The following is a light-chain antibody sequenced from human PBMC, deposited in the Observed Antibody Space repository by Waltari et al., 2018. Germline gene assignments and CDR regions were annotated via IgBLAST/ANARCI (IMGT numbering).Light chain of an antibody. V-gene: IGKV3-20*01. J-gene: IGKJ3*01. Sequence: EIVLTQSPGTLSLSLGERATLSCRASQSVSSSSVAWYQQKPGPAPRLLMYRTSNRATGIPDRFSGSGSGTDFTLTISRLEPEDFAVYYCQQYGSTPFTFGPGTKVEIK. CDR2: RTS. CDR3: QQYGSTPFT. CDR1: QSVSSSS.